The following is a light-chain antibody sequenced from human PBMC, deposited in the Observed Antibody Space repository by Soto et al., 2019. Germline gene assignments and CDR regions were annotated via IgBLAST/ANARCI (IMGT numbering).Light chain of an antibody. Sequence: DIQMTQSPSSLSASVGDRVTITCRASQGISTYLNWYQQKPGKAPKLLIYAASSLQSGVPSRFSGSGSETDFTLTISSLQPEDFATYSCQHSTTWTFVQGTKVEIK. J-gene: IGKJ1*01. CDR1: QGISTY. V-gene: IGKV1-39*01. CDR3: QHSTTWT. CDR2: AAS.